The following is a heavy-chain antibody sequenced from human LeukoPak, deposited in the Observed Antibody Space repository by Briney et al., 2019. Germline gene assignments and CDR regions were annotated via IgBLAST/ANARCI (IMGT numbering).Heavy chain of an antibody. CDR3: AREEGIVPAAKEVNYFDY. CDR1: GFTFSSYE. J-gene: IGHJ4*02. Sequence: PGGSLRPSCAASGFTFSSYEMNWVRQAPGKGLEWVSYIDSVKGRFTISRDNAKNSLYLQMNSLRAEDTAVYYCAREEGIVPAAKEVNYFDYWGQGTLVTVSS. CDR2: I. V-gene: IGHV3-48*03. D-gene: IGHD2-2*01.